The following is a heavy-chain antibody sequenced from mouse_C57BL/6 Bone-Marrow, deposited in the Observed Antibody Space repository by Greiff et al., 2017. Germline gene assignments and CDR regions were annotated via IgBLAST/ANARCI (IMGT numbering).Heavy chain of an antibody. CDR1: GYTFTSYG. J-gene: IGHJ4*01. D-gene: IGHD1-1*01. V-gene: IGHV1-81*01. CDR2: VYPRSGNT. Sequence: VQLQQSGAELARPGASVKLSCKASGYTFTSYGISWVKQRTGQGLEWIGEVYPRSGNTYYNEKFKGKATLTAGKSSSTAYMELCGLTSEDSAVYFCAECYWAMDYWGQATSVTVAS. CDR3: AECYWAMDY.